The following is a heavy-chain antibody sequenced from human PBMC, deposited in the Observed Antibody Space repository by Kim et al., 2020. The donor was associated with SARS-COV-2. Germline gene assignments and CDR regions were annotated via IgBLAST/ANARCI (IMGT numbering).Heavy chain of an antibody. CDR3: ARGRPSPSQGYCSSTSCAMAARWFDP. D-gene: IGHD2-2*01. V-gene: IGHV4-34*01. CDR2: INHSGST. Sequence: SETLSLTCAVYGGSFSGYYWSWIRQPPGKGLEWIGEINHSGSTNYNPSLKSRVTISVDTSKNQFSLKLSSVTAADTAVYYCARGRPSPSQGYCSSTSCAMAARWFDPWGQGTLVTVSS. CDR1: GGSFSGYY. J-gene: IGHJ5*02.